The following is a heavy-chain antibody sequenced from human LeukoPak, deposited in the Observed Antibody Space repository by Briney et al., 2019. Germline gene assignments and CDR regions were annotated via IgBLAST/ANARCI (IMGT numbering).Heavy chain of an antibody. CDR3: ARGGTYYYGSGSYYNVYYYYYMDV. Sequence: SETLSLTCTVSGGSIRRSGYCWGWIRQPPGKGLEWIGSIDYSGNTNYNPSLKSRVTISVDTSKNQFSLKLSSVTAADTAVYYCARGGTYYYGSGSYYNVYYYYYMDVWGKGTTVTVSS. J-gene: IGHJ6*03. D-gene: IGHD3-10*01. V-gene: IGHV4-39*07. CDR2: IDYSGNT. CDR1: GGSIRRSGYC.